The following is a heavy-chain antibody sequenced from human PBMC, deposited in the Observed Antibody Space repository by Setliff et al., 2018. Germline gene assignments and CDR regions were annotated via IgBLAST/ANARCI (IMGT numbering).Heavy chain of an antibody. Sequence: GASVKVSCKTSGYTFISYGINWVRQAPGQGLEWMGWISAYAQKFHGRVTMTTDTSTNTAFMELRSLRSDDTAVYYCTRGPKDFVVPPTANIFDYWGQGTVVTVSS. CDR3: TRGPKDFVVPPTANIFDY. V-gene: IGHV1-18*01. J-gene: IGHJ4*02. D-gene: IGHD2-2*01. CDR1: GYTFISYG. CDR2: ISA.